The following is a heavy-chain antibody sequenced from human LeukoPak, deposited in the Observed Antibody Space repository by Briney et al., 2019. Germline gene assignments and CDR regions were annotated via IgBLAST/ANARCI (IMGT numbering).Heavy chain of an antibody. CDR3: AKVLEGATTFDAFDI. CDR2: IRFDGSNN. J-gene: IGHJ3*02. D-gene: IGHD1-26*01. Sequence: GGSLRLSCAASGFTFTTYGMHWVRQAPGKGLEWVAFIRFDGSNNHYADSVKGRFTIFRDNSQNTLYLQMNSLRAEDTAVYYCAKVLEGATTFDAFDIWAKGQWSPSLQ. V-gene: IGHV3-30*02. CDR1: GFTFTTYG.